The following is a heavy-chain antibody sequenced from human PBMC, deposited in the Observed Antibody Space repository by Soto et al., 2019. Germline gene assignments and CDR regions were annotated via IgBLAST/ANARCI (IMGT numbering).Heavy chain of an antibody. V-gene: IGHV4-34*01. D-gene: IGHD2-2*01. CDR1: GGSFSGYY. CDR2: INHSGST. CDR3: ARNPKYAGYCSSTSCYRGWFDP. J-gene: IGHJ5*02. Sequence: PSETLSVTCAVYGGSFSGYYWSWIRQPPGKGLEWIGEINHSGSTNYNPSLKSRVTISVDTSKNQFSLKLSSVTAADTAVYYCARNPKYAGYCSSTSCYRGWFDPWGQGTLVTVSS.